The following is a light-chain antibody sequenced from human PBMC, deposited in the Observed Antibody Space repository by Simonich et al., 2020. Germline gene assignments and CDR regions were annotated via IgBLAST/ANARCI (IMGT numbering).Light chain of an antibody. Sequence: DIQMTQSPSSLSASVGDRVTITCRAIKSISSYLNWYQKKPGKAPKLLIYAASSLQSGVPSRFSGSGSGTDFTLTSSSLQPEDFATYYCLQHNSYPYTFGQGTKLEIK. V-gene: IGKV1-17*01. CDR1: KSISSY. CDR3: LQHNSYPYT. CDR2: AAS. J-gene: IGKJ2*01.